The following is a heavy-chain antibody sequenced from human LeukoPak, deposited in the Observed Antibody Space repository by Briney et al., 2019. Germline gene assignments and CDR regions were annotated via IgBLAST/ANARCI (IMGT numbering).Heavy chain of an antibody. CDR1: RFTFSNYW. CDR3: ARVRKDIVVVPGAMRDTYYFDY. Sequence: GGSLRLSCAASRFTFSNYWISWVRQAPGKGLEWVSFIYSDNTHYSDSVKGRFTISRDNSKNTLYLQMNSLRAEDTAVYYCARVRKDIVVVPGAMRDTYYFDYWGQGTLVTVSS. D-gene: IGHD2-2*01. V-gene: IGHV3-53*01. J-gene: IGHJ4*02. CDR2: IYSDNT.